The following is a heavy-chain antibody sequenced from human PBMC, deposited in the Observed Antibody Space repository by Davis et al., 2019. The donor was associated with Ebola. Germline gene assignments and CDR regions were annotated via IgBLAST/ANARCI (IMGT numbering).Heavy chain of an antibody. V-gene: IGHV4-59*12. Sequence: MPGGSLRLSCTVSGGSISSYYWSWIRQPPGKGLEWIGEIYHSGSTNYNPSLKSRVTISVDKSKNQFSLKLSSVTAADTAVYYCARLRGYYYDSSGYFFGRYFDYWGQGTLVTVSS. D-gene: IGHD3-22*01. CDR3: ARLRGYYYDSSGYFFGRYFDY. CDR2: IYHSGST. J-gene: IGHJ4*02. CDR1: GGSISSYY.